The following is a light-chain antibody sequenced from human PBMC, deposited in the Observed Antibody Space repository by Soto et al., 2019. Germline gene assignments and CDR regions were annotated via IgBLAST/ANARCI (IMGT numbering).Light chain of an antibody. J-gene: IGKJ3*01. Sequence: EIVLTQSPGTLSLSPGERATLSCRASQSFSNSYLAWYQQKPGQAPRLLIYGASSRATGIPDRFSGSGSGTDFTLTISRLEPEDLAVYYCQQYGSSAFTFGPGTKVDIK. CDR3: QQYGSSAFT. CDR1: QSFSNSY. V-gene: IGKV3-20*01. CDR2: GAS.